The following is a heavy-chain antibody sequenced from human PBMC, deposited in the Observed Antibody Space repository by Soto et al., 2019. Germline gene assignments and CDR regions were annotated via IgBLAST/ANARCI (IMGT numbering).Heavy chain of an antibody. CDR3: AKDPGSSGFLLTYSFDY. CDR1: GFTFSSYA. D-gene: IGHD3-22*01. CDR2: ISGSGGST. Sequence: GGSLRLSCAASGFTFSSYAMSWVRQAPGKGLEWVSAISGSGGSTYYADSVKGRFTISRDNSKNTLYLQMNSLRAEDTAVYYCAKDPGSSGFLLTYSFDYWGQGPLVTLSS. V-gene: IGHV3-23*01. J-gene: IGHJ4*02.